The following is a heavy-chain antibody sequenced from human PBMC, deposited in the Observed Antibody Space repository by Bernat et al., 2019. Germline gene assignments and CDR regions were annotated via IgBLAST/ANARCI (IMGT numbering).Heavy chain of an antibody. CDR1: GFTFSSYA. CDR2: ISYDGSNK. D-gene: IGHD2-8*01. V-gene: IGHV3-30-3*01. Sequence: QVQLVESGGGVVQPGRSLRLSWSASGFTFSSYAMHWVRQAPGKGLEWVAVISYDGSNKYYADSVKGRFTISRDNSKNTLYLQMNSLRAEDTAVYYCARGKYCTNGVCYFADYWGQGTLVTVSS. CDR3: ARGKYCTNGVCYFADY. J-gene: IGHJ4*02.